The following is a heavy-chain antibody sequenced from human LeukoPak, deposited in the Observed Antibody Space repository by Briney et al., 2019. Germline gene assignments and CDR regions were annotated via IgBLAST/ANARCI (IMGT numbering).Heavy chain of an antibody. D-gene: IGHD2-2*01. V-gene: IGHV3-23*01. J-gene: IGHJ4*02. CDR1: GFTFSSYA. Sequence: GGSLRLSCAASGFTFSSYAMSWVRQAPGKGLEWVSVISGSGGSTYYADSVKGRFTISREDSKNTVYLQMNSLRAEDTAVYYCARDYCSTTGCLDYWGQGTLVTVSS. CDR2: ISGSGGST. CDR3: ARDYCSTTGCLDY.